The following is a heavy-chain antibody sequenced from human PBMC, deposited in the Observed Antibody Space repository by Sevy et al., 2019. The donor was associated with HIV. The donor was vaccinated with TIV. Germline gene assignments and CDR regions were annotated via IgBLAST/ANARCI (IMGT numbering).Heavy chain of an antibody. V-gene: IGHV3-11*01. D-gene: IGHD5-18*01. CDR3: ARVRYNYGSYYFDY. CDR1: MFTFSDYY. Sequence: GGSLRLSCAASMFTFSDYYMTWIRQAPGKGLECVSHISSGGSHIHYADSVKGRFTISRDNAKKSLYLQMNSLTAEDTAVYYCARVRYNYGSYYFDYWGQGTLVTVSS. J-gene: IGHJ4*02. CDR2: ISSGGSHI.